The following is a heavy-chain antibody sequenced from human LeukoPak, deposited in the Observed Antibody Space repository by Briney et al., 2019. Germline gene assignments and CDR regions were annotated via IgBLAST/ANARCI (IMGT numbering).Heavy chain of an antibody. Sequence: PSETLSLTCTVSGDSISSYYWTWIRQPAGKGLEWIGRIYTSGTTNYNPSLKSRVTMSVDTSKNQFSLKLISVTAADTAVYYCGRSDWPSYFDYWGQGTLVTVSS. V-gene: IGHV4-4*07. CDR3: GRSDWPSYFDY. CDR2: IYTSGTT. D-gene: IGHD2-21*02. J-gene: IGHJ4*02. CDR1: GDSISSYY.